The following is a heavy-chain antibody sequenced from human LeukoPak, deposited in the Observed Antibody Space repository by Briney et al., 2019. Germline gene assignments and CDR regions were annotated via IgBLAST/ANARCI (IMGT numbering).Heavy chain of an antibody. Sequence: ASVKVSCKASGYTFSSYDINWVRQATGQGLEWMGWMSPNSGNTGYAQKFQGRVTMTRNTSISTAYMELSSLRSEDTAVYYCARGMVATPYYYYGMDVWGQGTTVTVSS. CDR1: GYTFSSYD. CDR2: MSPNSGNT. V-gene: IGHV1-8*01. CDR3: ARGMVATPYYYYGMDV. D-gene: IGHD5-12*01. J-gene: IGHJ6*02.